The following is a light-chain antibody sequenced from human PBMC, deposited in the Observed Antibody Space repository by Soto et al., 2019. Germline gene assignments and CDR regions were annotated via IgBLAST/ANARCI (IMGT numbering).Light chain of an antibody. CDR2: GAS. CDR1: QSIGTY. V-gene: IGKV1-39*01. Sequence: DIQMTQSPSSLSASVGDRVTITCRASQSIGTYLSCYLVKPGEAPKLLIYGASTLRTGVPSRLSGSGSGTDFTLTITSLQPEDFATYYCQQSFSLPVTFGQGTRLDFK. CDR3: QQSFSLPVT. J-gene: IGKJ5*01.